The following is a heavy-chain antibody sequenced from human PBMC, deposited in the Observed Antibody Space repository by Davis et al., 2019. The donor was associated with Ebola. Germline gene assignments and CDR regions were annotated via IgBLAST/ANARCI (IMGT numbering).Heavy chain of an antibody. CDR3: ARGLSSNPYYYDSSGLFDY. CDR2: IGTAGDT. Sequence: PGGSLRLSCAASGFTFSSYDMHWVRQAIGKGLEWVSTIGTAGDTYYPGSVKGRFTISRENAKNSLYLQMNSLRAGDTAVYYCARGLSSNPYYYDSSGLFDYWGQGTLVTVSS. J-gene: IGHJ4*02. CDR1: GFTFSSYD. D-gene: IGHD3-22*01. V-gene: IGHV3-13*01.